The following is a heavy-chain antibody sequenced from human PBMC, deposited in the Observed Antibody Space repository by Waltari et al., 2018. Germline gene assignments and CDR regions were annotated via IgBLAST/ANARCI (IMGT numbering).Heavy chain of an antibody. CDR3: ARVRRYQLNYYYYYYMGV. CDR1: GGSFSGYY. CDR2: INHSGST. V-gene: IGHV4-34*01. J-gene: IGHJ6*03. Sequence: QVQLQQWGAGLLKPSETLSLTCAVYGGSFSGYYWSWIRQPPGKGLEWIGEINHSGSTNYNPSLKSRVTISVDTSKNQFSLKLSSVTAADTAVYYCARVRRYQLNYYYYYYMGVWGKGTTVTISS. D-gene: IGHD2-2*01.